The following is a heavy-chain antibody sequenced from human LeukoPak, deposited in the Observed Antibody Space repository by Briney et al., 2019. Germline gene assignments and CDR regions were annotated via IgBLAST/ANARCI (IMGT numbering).Heavy chain of an antibody. CDR1: GGSISSYY. V-gene: IGHV4-59*01. Sequence: SETLSLTCTVSGGSISSYYWSWIRQPPGKGLEWIGYIYYSGSTNYNPSLKSRVTISVDTSKNQFSLKLSSVTAADTAVYYCARGRHYYDFLPIWGQGTMVTVSS. J-gene: IGHJ3*02. CDR2: IYYSGST. D-gene: IGHD3-3*01. CDR3: ARGRHYYDFLPI.